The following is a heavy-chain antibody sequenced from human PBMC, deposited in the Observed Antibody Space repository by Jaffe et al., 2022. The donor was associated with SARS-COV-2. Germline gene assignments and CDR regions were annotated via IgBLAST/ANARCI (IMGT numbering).Heavy chain of an antibody. CDR1: GGTFSSYA. D-gene: IGHD1-7*01. J-gene: IGHJ6*02. CDR2: IIPIFGTA. CDR3: ARSPRITGTTDGRGRYYYYGMDV. Sequence: QVQLVQSGAEVKKPGSSVKVSCKASGGTFSSYAISWVRQAPGQGLEWMGGIIPIFGTANYAQKFQGRVTITADESTSTAYMELSSLRSEDTAVYYCARSPRITGTTDGRGRYYYYGMDVWGQGTTVTVSS. V-gene: IGHV1-69*01.